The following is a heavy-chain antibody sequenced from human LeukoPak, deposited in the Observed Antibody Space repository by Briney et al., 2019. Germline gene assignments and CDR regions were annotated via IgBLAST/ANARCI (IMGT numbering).Heavy chain of an antibody. D-gene: IGHD3-10*01. CDR3: ARGLWFGELLFDY. V-gene: IGHV4-59*01. CDR2: IYYIGST. CDR1: GGSISSYY. Sequence: SETLSPTRTVSGGSISSYYWSWIRQPQGKGREWNGYIYYIGSTNYNPSLKRRVTISVDASKNQFCLKLSSVTAADTAVYYCARGLWFGELLFDYGGQGTLVTVSS. J-gene: IGHJ4*02.